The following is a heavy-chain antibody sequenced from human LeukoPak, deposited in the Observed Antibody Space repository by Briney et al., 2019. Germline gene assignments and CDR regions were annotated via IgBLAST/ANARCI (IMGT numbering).Heavy chain of an antibody. J-gene: IGHJ4*02. CDR1: GGSISSSSYY. V-gene: IGHV4-39*07. CDR3: ASLSCGGDCYRGGSYRLFDY. D-gene: IGHD2-21*02. Sequence: SETLSLTCTVSGGSISSSSYYWGWIRQPPGKGLEWIGSIYYSGSTYYSPSLKSRVTISVDTSKNQFSLKLSSVTAADTAVYYCASLSCGGDCYRGGSYRLFDYWGQGTLVTVSS. CDR2: IYYSGST.